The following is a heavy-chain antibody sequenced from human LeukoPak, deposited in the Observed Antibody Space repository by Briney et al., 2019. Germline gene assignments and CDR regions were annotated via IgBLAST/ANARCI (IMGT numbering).Heavy chain of an antibody. Sequence: GGSLRLSCAASGFTFSSYWMSWDRQAPGEGLEWVANIKQDGSEKYYVDSVKGRFTISRDNAKNSLYLQMNSLRAEDTAVYYCARGGGGVATISDFDYWGQGTLVTVSS. CDR3: ARGGGGVATISDFDY. CDR2: IKQDGSEK. CDR1: GFTFSSYW. V-gene: IGHV3-7*01. J-gene: IGHJ4*02. D-gene: IGHD5-12*01.